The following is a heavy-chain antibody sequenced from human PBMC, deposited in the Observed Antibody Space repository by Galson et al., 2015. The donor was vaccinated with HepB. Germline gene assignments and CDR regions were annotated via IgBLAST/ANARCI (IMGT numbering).Heavy chain of an antibody. CDR3: VKEDILTGYSVGSFHF. J-gene: IGHJ3*01. D-gene: IGHD3-9*01. CDR1: GFRFHYYA. V-gene: IGHV3-64D*06. CDR2: ISHNGGAT. Sequence: SLRLSCAGSGFRFHYYALHWVRQAPGKGLEFVSGISHNGGATKFADSVRDRFTISRDNSKNTMYLQMNSLRTEDTAVYYCVKEDILTGYSVGSFHFWGRGTMCTVCS.